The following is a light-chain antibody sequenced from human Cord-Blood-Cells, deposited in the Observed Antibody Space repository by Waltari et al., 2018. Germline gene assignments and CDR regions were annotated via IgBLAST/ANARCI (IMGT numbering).Light chain of an antibody. CDR2: KDR. V-gene: IGLV3-25*03. Sequence: SYEPTQPPSVSVSPGKTARITCSGDALPKQYAYWYQQKPGQAPVLVIYKDRERPSGIPERFSGSSSGTTVTLTISGVQAEDEADYYCQSADSSGTYYVFGTGTKVTVL. J-gene: IGLJ1*01. CDR3: QSADSSGTYYV. CDR1: ALPKQY.